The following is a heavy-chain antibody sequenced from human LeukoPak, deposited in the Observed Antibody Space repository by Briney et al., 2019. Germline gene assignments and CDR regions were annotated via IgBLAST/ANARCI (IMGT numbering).Heavy chain of an antibody. J-gene: IGHJ4*02. CDR3: ARTYYDFWSGYPATFFDY. D-gene: IGHD3-3*01. CDR1: GGSISSYY. V-gene: IGHV4-59*01. CDR2: IYYSGST. Sequence: SETLSLTCTVSGGSISSYYWSWIRQPPGKGLEWIGYIYYSGSTNYNPSLKSRVTISVDTSKNQFSLKLSSVTAADTAVYYCARTYYDFWSGYPATFFDYWGQGTLVTVSS.